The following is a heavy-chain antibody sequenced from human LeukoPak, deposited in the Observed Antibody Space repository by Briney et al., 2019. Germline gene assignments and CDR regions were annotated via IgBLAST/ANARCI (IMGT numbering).Heavy chain of an antibody. V-gene: IGHV4-34*01. CDR1: GGSFSGYY. CDR3: AGGGEYSSAPFDY. J-gene: IGHJ4*02. Sequence: SETLSLTCAVYGGSFSGYYWSWIRQPPGKGLEWIGEINHSGSTNYNPSLKSRVTISVDTSKNQFSLKLSSVTAADTAVYYCAGGGEYSSAPFDYWGQGTLVTVSS. CDR2: INHSGST. D-gene: IGHD5-18*01.